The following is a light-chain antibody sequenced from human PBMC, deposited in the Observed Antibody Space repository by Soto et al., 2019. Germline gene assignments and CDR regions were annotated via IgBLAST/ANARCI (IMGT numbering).Light chain of an antibody. Sequence: QSALTQPASVSGSPGQSISISCTGISSDVGSYNLVPWYQQHPGKAPKVMIYEGSKRPSGVSNRFSGSRPGNTASLTISGLQAEDEAHYYCSSYAGSSTHVVFGGGTKLTVL. CDR1: SSDVGSYNL. CDR2: EGS. CDR3: SSYAGSSTHVV. J-gene: IGLJ2*01. V-gene: IGLV2-23*01.